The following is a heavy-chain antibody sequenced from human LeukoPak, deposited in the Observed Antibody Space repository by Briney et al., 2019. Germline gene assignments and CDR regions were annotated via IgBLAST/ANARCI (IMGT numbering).Heavy chain of an antibody. V-gene: IGHV4-39*01. CDR2: IYYSGST. CDR1: GGSISSGSYY. Sequence: SETLSLTCTVSGGSISSGSYYWGWIRQPPGKGLEWIGTIYYSGSTYYNPSLKSRVTISVDTSKNQFSLKLSSVTAADTALYYCARVPGGALNWFDPWGQGTLVTVSS. D-gene: IGHD1-1*01. CDR3: ARVPGGALNWFDP. J-gene: IGHJ5*02.